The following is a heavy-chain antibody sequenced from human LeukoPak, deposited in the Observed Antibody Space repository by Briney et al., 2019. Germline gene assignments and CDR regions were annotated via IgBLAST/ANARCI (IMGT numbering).Heavy chain of an antibody. CDR1: GFTSNTYA. D-gene: IGHD2-21*01. Sequence: GGSLRLSCAASGFTSNTYAMSWVRQAPGKRLEWVSAISGSGANTYYAASVTGRFTISRDNSKSTLYLQLNSLRAEDTAVYHCAKGLVYCGGDCYDSLYPFDFWGQGTLVTVSS. J-gene: IGHJ4*02. CDR2: ISGSGANT. V-gene: IGHV3-23*01. CDR3: AKGLVYCGGDCYDSLYPFDF.